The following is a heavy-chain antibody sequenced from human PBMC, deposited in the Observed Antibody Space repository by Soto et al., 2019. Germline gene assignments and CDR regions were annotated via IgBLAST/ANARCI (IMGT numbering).Heavy chain of an antibody. V-gene: IGHV3-53*02. CDR1: GFTVSSSY. CDR2: FYSAGST. D-gene: IGHD6-13*01. J-gene: IGHJ4*02. CDR3: ATRIAATGRYYFDS. Sequence: EVQLVETGGGLIQPGGSLRLSCAASGFTVSSSYMSWVRQAPGKGLEWVSVFYSAGSTYYADSVKGRFPISRDNSKNTLDLQINSLSAEDTAVYYCATRIAATGRYYFDSWGQGTLVTVSS.